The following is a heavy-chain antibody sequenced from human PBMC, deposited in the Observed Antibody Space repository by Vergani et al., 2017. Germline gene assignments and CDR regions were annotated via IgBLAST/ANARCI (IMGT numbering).Heavy chain of an antibody. CDR3: ARVGLPEEDTLNWFDP. CDR2: INPSGGST. Sequence: QVQLVQSGAEVKKPGASVKASCKALGYTSTSYYMPWVRQPPGQGLEWMGIINPSGGSTSYAQKFQGRGTMTRDTSTSTVYMELSSLRSEDTAVYYCARVGLPEEDTLNWFDPWGQGTLVTVSS. V-gene: IGHV1-46*03. J-gene: IGHJ5*02. D-gene: IGHD3-16*01. CDR1: GYTSTSYY.